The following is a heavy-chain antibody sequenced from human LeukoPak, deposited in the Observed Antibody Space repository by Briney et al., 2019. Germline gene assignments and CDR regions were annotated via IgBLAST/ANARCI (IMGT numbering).Heavy chain of an antibody. J-gene: IGHJ6*03. D-gene: IGHD3-10*01. CDR2: IYYSGST. CDR1: GGSISSYC. CDR3: ARSFFGSGSYPSYYYYYYYMDV. V-gene: IGHV4-59*01. Sequence: SETLSLTCTVSGGSISSYCWSWIRQPPGKGLEWIGYIYYSGSTTYNPSLKSRVTISVDTSKNQFSLKLSSVTAADTAVYYCARSFFGSGSYPSYYYYYYYMDVWGKGTTVTVSS.